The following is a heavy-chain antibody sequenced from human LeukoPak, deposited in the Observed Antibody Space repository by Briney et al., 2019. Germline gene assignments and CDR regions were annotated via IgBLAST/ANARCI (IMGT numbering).Heavy chain of an antibody. D-gene: IGHD4-17*01. J-gene: IGHJ4*02. Sequence: PSETLSLTCTVSGYSISSGYYWGWIRQPPGKGLEWIGSIYHSGSTYYNPSLKSRVTISVDTSKNQFSLKLSSVTAADTAVYYCARSSGLREFDYWGQGTLVTVSS. CDR3: ARSSGLREFDY. V-gene: IGHV4-38-2*02. CDR1: GYSISSGYY. CDR2: IYHSGST.